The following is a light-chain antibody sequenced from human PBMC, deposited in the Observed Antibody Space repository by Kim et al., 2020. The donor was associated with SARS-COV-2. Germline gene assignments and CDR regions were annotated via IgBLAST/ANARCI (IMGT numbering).Light chain of an antibody. CDR3: HQSSALPCT. J-gene: IGKJ2*02. CDR2: YAS. CDR1: QTSGTS. Sequence: CVTPKRKVTITGRASQTSGTSLHWYQKKPDQSPVLLIKYASQSMSGVPSRFGGSGSGTDFTLTISSLEPEDAVAYYCHQSSALPCTFGQGTKREI. V-gene: IGKV6D-21*02.